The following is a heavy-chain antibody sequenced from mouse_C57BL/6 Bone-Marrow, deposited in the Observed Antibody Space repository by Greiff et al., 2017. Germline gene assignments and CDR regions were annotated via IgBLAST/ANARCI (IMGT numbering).Heavy chain of an antibody. D-gene: IGHD1-1*01. CDR2: IDPSDSYT. J-gene: IGHJ2*01. CDR3: ARGLTTVVAEDY. Sequence: QVQLQQPGAELVKPGASVKLSCKASGYTFTSYWMQWVKQRPGQGLEWIGEIDPSDSYTNYNQKFKGKATLTVDTSSSTAYMQLSSLTSEDSAVYYCARGLTTVVAEDYWGQGTTLTVSS. V-gene: IGHV1-50*01. CDR1: GYTFTSYW.